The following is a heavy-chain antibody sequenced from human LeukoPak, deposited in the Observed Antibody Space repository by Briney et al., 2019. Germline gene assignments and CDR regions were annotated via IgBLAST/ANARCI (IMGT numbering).Heavy chain of an antibody. V-gene: IGHV3-33*06. CDR1: GFTFSNSA. Sequence: GGSLRLSCVVSGFTFSNSAMNWVRQAPGKGLEWVAVIWYDGSNKYYADSVKGRFTISRDNSKNTLYLQMNSLRAEDTAVYYCAKDPGVDTAHFDYWGQGTLVTVSS. D-gene: IGHD5-18*01. CDR3: AKDPGVDTAHFDY. CDR2: IWYDGSNK. J-gene: IGHJ4*02.